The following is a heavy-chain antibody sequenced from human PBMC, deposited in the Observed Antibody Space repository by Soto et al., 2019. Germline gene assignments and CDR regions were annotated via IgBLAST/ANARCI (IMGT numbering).Heavy chain of an antibody. CDR2: ISAYNGNT. CDR1: GYTFTSYG. Sequence: QVQLVQSGAEVKKPGASVKVSCKASGYTFTSYGISWVRQAPGQGLEWMGWISAYNGNTNSAQKLHGRVTMTTDTSTSTADMELRSLRSDDTAVYYCARGFQIDYGDYTAFDIWGQGTMVTVSS. V-gene: IGHV1-18*01. J-gene: IGHJ3*02. CDR3: ARGFQIDYGDYTAFDI. D-gene: IGHD4-17*01.